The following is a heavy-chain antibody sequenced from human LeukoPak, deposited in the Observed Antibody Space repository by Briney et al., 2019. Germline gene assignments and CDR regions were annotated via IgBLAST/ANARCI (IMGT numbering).Heavy chain of an antibody. V-gene: IGHV3-7*01. CDR3: ARDWDGSGWSFDY. CDR1: GFTFSNYL. D-gene: IGHD6-19*01. Sequence: GGSLRLSCAASGFTFSNYLMSWVRPAAGKGLEWVANIKTDGSEKSYVDSVKGRFTISRDNAKNSLFLQMNSLRAEDTAIYYCARDWDGSGWSFDYWGQGTLVTVSS. J-gene: IGHJ4*02. CDR2: IKTDGSEK.